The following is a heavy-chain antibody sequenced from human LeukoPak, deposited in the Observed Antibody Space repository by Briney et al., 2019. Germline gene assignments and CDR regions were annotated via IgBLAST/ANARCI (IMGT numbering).Heavy chain of an antibody. CDR3: ASEMATIGRGNYFDY. J-gene: IGHJ4*02. CDR2: IYYSGST. V-gene: IGHV4-59*01. Sequence: SETLSLTCTVSGGSISSYYWSWIRQPPGKGLEWIGYIYYSGSTNYNPSLKSRVTISVDTSENQFSLKLSSVTAADTAVYYCASEMATIGRGNYFDYWGQGTLVTVSS. CDR1: GGSISSYY. D-gene: IGHD5-24*01.